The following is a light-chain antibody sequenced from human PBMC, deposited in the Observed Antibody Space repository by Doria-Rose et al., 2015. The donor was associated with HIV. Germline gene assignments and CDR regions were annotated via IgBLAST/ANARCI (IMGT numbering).Light chain of an antibody. CDR1: QRISTY. V-gene: IGKV1-39*01. J-gene: IGKJ3*01. CDR2: SAS. CDR3: QQTYSAPLT. Sequence: DIQVTQSPSSLSASVGDRATITCRASQRISTYLNWYQQKPGKAPKLLICSASSLQSEVPPRFSGSGSGTDFTLTISSLHPEDFATYYCQQTYSAPLTFGPGTKVDIK.